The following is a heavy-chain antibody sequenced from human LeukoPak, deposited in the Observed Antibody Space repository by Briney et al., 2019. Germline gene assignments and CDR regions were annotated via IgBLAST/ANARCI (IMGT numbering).Heavy chain of an antibody. V-gene: IGHV3-23*01. CDR2: ISGSGGST. CDR3: ARDIGGSYYHTFDAFDI. D-gene: IGHD1-26*01. Sequence: GGSLRLSCAASGFTFSSYAMSWVRQAPGKGLEWVSAISGSGGSTYYADSVKGRFTISRDNSKNTLYLQMNSLRAEDTAVYYCARDIGGSYYHTFDAFDIWGQGTMVTVSS. J-gene: IGHJ3*02. CDR1: GFTFSSYA.